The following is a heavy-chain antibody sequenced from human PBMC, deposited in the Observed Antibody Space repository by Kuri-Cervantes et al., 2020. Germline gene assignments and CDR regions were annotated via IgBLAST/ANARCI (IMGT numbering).Heavy chain of an antibody. V-gene: IGHV2-26*01. CDR1: GFSLRNAGMG. J-gene: IGHJ4*02. Sequence: SGPTLVQPTEPLSLTCTVSGFSLRNAGMGVSWIRQPPGKALEWLDHIFSNDEKSYNTSLKRRLTISKDTSKSQVVLTMTNMDPVDTATYYCALTAYSYHDYWGQGTLVTVSS. CDR3: ALTAYSYHDY. D-gene: IGHD5-18*01. CDR2: IFSNDEK.